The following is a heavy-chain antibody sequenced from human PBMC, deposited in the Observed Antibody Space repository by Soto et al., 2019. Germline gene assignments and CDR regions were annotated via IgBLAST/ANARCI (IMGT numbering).Heavy chain of an antibody. V-gene: IGHV5-51*01. CDR2: IYPGDSDT. CDR1: GYSFTSYW. CDR3: ARRRFGEFPSYYFDY. Sequence: GESLKISCKGSGYSFTSYWIGWVRQMPGKGLEWMGIIYPGDSDTIYSPSFQGQVTISADKSISTAYLQWSSLKASDTAMYYCARRRFGEFPSYYFDYWGQGTLVTVSS. D-gene: IGHD3-10*01. J-gene: IGHJ4*02.